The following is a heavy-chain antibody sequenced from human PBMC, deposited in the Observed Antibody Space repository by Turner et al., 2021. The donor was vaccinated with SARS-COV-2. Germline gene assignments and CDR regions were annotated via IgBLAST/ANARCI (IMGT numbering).Heavy chain of an antibody. D-gene: IGHD2-2*01. J-gene: IGHJ1*01. CDR2: ISAYNGNT. Sequence: QVQLVQSGAEWKKPGASVKVSCKASGYTFTSYGISWVRQAPGQGLEWMGWISAYNGNTNDAQKLQGRVTMTTDTSTSTAYMELRSLRSDDTVVYYCASDCSSTSCQTGYFQHWGQGTLVTVSS. V-gene: IGHV1-18*04. CDR1: GYTFTSYG. CDR3: ASDCSSTSCQTGYFQH.